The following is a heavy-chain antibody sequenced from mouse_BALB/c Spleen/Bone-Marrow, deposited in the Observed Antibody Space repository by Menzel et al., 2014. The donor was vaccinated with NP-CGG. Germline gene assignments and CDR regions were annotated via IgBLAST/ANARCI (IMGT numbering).Heavy chain of an antibody. CDR1: GFAFSSYD. V-gene: IGHV5-12-1*01. CDR3: ARQILRGFGY. Sequence: EVHPVESGGGLVKPGGSLKLSCAASGFAFSSYDMSWVRQTPEKRLEWVAYISSGGGSTYYADTVKGRFTISRDNAKNTLYLQMSSLKSEDTAMYYCARQILRGFGYWGQGTPVTVSA. J-gene: IGHJ3*02. CDR2: ISSGGGST. D-gene: IGHD1-1*01.